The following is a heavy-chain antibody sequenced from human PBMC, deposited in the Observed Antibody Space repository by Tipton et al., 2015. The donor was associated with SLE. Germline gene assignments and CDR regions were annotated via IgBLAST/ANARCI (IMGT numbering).Heavy chain of an antibody. CDR2: IYYSGST. D-gene: IGHD2-2*01. V-gene: IGHV4-39*06. Sequence: TLSLTCTVSGGSISSSSYYWGWIRQPPGKGLEWIGSIYYSGSTYYNPSLKSRVTISVDTSKNQFTLKLSSVTAADTAVYYCARNPALGAFDYWGQGNLVNVSS. J-gene: IGHJ4*02. CDR1: GGSISSSSYY. CDR3: ARNPALGAFDY.